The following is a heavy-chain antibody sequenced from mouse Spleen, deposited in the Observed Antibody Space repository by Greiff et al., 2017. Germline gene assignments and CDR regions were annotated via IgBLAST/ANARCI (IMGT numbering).Heavy chain of an antibody. Sequence: EVQLQESGPELVKPGASVKIPCKASGYTFTDYNMDWVKQSHGKSLEWIGDINPNNGGTIYNQKFKGKATLTVDKSSSTAYMELRSLTSEDTAVYYCAREEVTTAFFAYWGQGTLVTVSA. CDR2: INPNNGGT. J-gene: IGHJ3*01. D-gene: IGHD1-2*01. V-gene: IGHV1-18*01. CDR1: GYTFTDYN. CDR3: AREEVTTAFFAY.